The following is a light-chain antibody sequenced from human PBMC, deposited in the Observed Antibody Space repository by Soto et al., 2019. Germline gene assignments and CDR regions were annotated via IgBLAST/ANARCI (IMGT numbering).Light chain of an antibody. CDR3: QQFSSYPLT. CDR1: QSVSSN. V-gene: IGKV3-20*01. J-gene: IGKJ4*01. Sequence: DIVMTQSPAILSVQPGDRATLSCRASQSVSSNLAWYQQKPGQAPRLLIYDASSRATGIPDRFSGGGSGTDFTLTISRLEPEDFAVYYCQQFSSYPLTFGGGTKVDIK. CDR2: DAS.